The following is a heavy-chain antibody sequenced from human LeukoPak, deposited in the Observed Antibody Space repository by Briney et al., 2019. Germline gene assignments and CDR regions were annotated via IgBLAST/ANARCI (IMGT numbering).Heavy chain of an antibody. J-gene: IGHJ3*01. CDR3: AREVYSYALDALDL. Sequence: GGSLRLSCAASGFTFSSYWMHWVRQAPGKGLVWVSRIINDGSSTSYADSVKGRFTISRDNAKNTLYLQMNSLRSEDTAVYYCAREVYSYALDALDLWGQGTMVTVSS. D-gene: IGHD5-18*01. V-gene: IGHV3-74*01. CDR2: IINDGSST. CDR1: GFTFSSYW.